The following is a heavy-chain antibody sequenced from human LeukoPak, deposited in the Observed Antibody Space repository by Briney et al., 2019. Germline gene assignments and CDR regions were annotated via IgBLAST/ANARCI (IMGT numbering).Heavy chain of an antibody. CDR2: ITGSSSTI. CDR3: AREELGSSGYSSLDC. CDR1: RFTFSSYE. Sequence: GGSLRLSCVASRFTFSSYEMNWVRQAPGKGPEWVSYITGSSSTIYYADSVKGRFTISRDNAKNSLYLQMNSLRAEDTAVYYYAREELGSSGYSSLDCWGQGTLVTVSS. J-gene: IGHJ4*02. D-gene: IGHD3-22*01. V-gene: IGHV3-48*03.